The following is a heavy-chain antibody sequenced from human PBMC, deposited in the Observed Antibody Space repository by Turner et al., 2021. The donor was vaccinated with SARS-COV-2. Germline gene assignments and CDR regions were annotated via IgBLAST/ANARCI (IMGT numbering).Heavy chain of an antibody. CDR2: TLDDGRDK. Sequence: QVEPVASGGGVVQPGRALSLSFDAAAFTFSSYAMHWCRQGTGSGLGWVAVTLDDGRDKTYANSVKGRFTIFRDNSKNMMSLQVYSWGAEDTAVYYCTKLSGPYCSGGGCYGGIFDYWGQGTLVTVSS. CDR3: TKLSGPYCSGGGCYGGIFDY. J-gene: IGHJ4*02. V-gene: IGHV3-30-3*02. D-gene: IGHD2-15*01. CDR1: AFTFSSYA.